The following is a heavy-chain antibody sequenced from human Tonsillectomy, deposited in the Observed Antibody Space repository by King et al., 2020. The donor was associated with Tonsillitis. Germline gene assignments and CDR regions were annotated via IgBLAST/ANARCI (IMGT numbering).Heavy chain of an antibody. CDR3: ARRLSVAGTIFDY. CDR2: IYWDDTK. V-gene: IGHV2-5*02. D-gene: IGHD6-19*01. Sequence: TLKESGPTLVKPTQTLTLTCTFSGFSLSTSGVGVGWIRQPPGKALEWLAPIYWDDTKRYNSSLKSRLTLAKDTSKNQVVLTVTNVDPVDTATYFCARRLSVAGTIFDYWGQGTLVTVSS. CDR1: GFSLSTSGVG. J-gene: IGHJ4*02.